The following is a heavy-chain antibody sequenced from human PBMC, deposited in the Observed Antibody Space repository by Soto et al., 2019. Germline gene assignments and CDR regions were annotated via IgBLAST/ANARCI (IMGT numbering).Heavy chain of an antibody. D-gene: IGHD3-3*01. J-gene: IGHJ6*03. CDR3: AKRGLLAGRITIFGVANYYYYMDV. CDR1: GYTFTSYD. V-gene: IGHV1-8*01. CDR2: MNPNSGNT. Sequence: GASVKVSCKASGYTFTSYDINWVRQATGQGLEWMGWMNPNSGNTGYAQKFQGRVTMTRNTSISTAYMELSSLRSEDTAVYYCAKRGLLAGRITIFGVANYYYYMDVWGKGTTVTVSS.